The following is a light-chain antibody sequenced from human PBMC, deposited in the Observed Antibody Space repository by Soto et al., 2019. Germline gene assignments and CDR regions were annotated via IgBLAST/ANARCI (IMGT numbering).Light chain of an antibody. CDR1: QSVLYSSNNKNY. J-gene: IGKJ1*01. Sequence: DIVMTQSPDSLAVSLGERATINCKSSQSVLYSSNNKNYLAWYQQKPGQPPKLLIYWASTRESGVPDRYSGIESGTDFTHTSSSVQAEDVAVYYCQQYYRPWTFGQGTKVEIK. CDR3: QQYYRPWT. V-gene: IGKV4-1*01. CDR2: WAS.